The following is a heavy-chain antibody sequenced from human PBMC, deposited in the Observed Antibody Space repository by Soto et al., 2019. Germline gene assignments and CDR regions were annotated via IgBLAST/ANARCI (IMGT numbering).Heavy chain of an antibody. CDR3: ARRRDSGCDY. D-gene: IGHD2-15*01. CDR1: GFSFNDYY. J-gene: IGHJ4*02. Sequence: QVQLVESGGALVRPGGSLRLSCAASGFSFNDYYMTWIRQAPGKGLEWVSYISRTGTAIYYADAVKGRFTISRDTVKNSLYLQMNSLSAEDTAVYYCARRRDSGCDYWCQGTLVTVSS. V-gene: IGHV3-11*01. CDR2: ISRTGTAI.